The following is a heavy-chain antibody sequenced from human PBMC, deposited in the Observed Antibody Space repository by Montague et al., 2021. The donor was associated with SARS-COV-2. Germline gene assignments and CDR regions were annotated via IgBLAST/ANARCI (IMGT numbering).Heavy chain of an antibody. CDR1: GFSLTTSAMC. J-gene: IGHJ6*02. D-gene: IGHD1-26*01. Sequence: VKPTQTLTLTCTFSGFSLTTSAMCVSWIRQPPGKAPEWLARIDWDDDKHYNASLKTRLTIPKHTSKNHVVLTMTNMDPVDTGTYYCARSGQPAGNYAPLGYYGLDVWGRGTTVIVSS. CDR2: IDWDDDK. CDR3: ARSGQPAGNYAPLGYYGLDV. V-gene: IGHV2-70*11.